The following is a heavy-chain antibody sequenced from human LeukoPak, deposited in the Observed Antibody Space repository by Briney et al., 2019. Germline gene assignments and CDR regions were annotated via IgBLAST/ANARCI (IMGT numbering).Heavy chain of an antibody. Sequence: GGSLRLSCAASGFTFSSYSMNWVRQAPGKGLEWVSSISSSSSYIYYADSVKGRFTISRDNAKNSLYLRMNSLRAEDTAVYYCARELLGYYYGMDVWGQGTTVTVSS. CDR3: ARELLGYYYGMDV. CDR1: GFTFSSYS. D-gene: IGHD3-10*01. V-gene: IGHV3-21*01. J-gene: IGHJ6*02. CDR2: ISSSSSYI.